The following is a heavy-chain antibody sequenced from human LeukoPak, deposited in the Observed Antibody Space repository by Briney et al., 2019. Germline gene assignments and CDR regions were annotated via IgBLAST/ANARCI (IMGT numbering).Heavy chain of an antibody. CDR1: GGSISSYY. CDR2: IYYSGST. Sequence: PSETLSLTCTVSGGSISSYYWSWIRQPPRKGLEWIGYIYYSGSTNYNPSLKSRVTISVDTSKNQFSLKLSSVTAADTAVYYCARFYCGGDCYSGYFNYWGQGTLVTVSS. CDR3: ARFYCGGDCYSGYFNY. J-gene: IGHJ4*02. D-gene: IGHD2-21*02. V-gene: IGHV4-59*01.